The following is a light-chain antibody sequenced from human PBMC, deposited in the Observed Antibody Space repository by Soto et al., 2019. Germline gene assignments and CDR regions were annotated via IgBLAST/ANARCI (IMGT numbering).Light chain of an antibody. Sequence: QSALTQPASVSGSPGQSITISCTGTSSDVGGYNHVSWYQQPPGQAPKLMIYEVSNRPSGVSNRFSGSKSGNTASLTISGLQAEDEAVYYCSSYTSSSTLVFGTGTKLTVL. J-gene: IGLJ1*01. V-gene: IGLV2-14*01. CDR2: EVS. CDR1: SSDVGGYNH. CDR3: SSYTSSSTLV.